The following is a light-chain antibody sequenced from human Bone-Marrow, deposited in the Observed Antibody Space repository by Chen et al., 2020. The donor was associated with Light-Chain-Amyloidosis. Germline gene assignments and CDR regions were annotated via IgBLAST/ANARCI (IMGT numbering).Light chain of an antibody. CDR3: QHFYSFPYT. J-gene: IGKJ2*01. Sequence: AIQLTQSPSYLSASVGDRVTLTCRASQDVSGTVAWYQQRPGEAPKLLIYDTYTLQSGVSARFSASGSGTDFTLTISSLQPGDYGTYFCQHFYSFPYTFGQGTKVGIK. CDR1: QDVSGT. V-gene: IGKV1-13*02. CDR2: DTY.